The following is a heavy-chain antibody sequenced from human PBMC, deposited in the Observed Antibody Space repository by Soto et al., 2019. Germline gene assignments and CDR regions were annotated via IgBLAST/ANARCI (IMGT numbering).Heavy chain of an antibody. D-gene: IGHD1-26*01. CDR3: AGASEHPGGGAFDI. CDR2: ISYDGSNK. J-gene: IGHJ3*02. Sequence: GGHWVSKKQGKGLEWVAVISYDGSNKYYADSVKGRFTISRDNSKNTLYLQMNSLRAEDTVVYYCAGASEHPGGGAFDIWCHGIMVSV. V-gene: IGHV3-30-3*01. CDR1: G.